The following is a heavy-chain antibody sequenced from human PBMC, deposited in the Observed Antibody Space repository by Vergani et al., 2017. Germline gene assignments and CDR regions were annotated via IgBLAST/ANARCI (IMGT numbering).Heavy chain of an antibody. V-gene: IGHV4-4*02. CDR2: ICHTEDT. Sequence: QVKLQDSGPGLLKPSQTLCLTCAVSGDSISSNNCWTWVRQPPGKGLEWIGEICHTEDTKYSPSLKSRVTVSVDESRNLFSLRRNSVTAADTAVYYCATIGYRRWGYYFDYWGQGILVTVSS. J-gene: IGHJ4*02. CDR3: ATIGYRRWGYYFDY. CDR1: GDSISSNNC. D-gene: IGHD2-2*02.